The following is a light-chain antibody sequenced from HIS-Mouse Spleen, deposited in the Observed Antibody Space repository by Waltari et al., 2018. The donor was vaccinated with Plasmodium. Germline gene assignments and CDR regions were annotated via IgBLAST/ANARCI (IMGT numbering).Light chain of an antibody. CDR3: SSYAGSNNLV. Sequence: QSALTQPPSASGSPGQSVTISCTGTSSDVGGYNYVSWYQQHPGKAPKRMIYEVSKRPSGGPDRFSGYNSGNTASLTVSGLQAEGEADYYCSSYAGSNNLVFGGGTKLTVL. CDR1: SSDVGGYNY. J-gene: IGLJ2*01. CDR2: EVS. V-gene: IGLV2-8*01.